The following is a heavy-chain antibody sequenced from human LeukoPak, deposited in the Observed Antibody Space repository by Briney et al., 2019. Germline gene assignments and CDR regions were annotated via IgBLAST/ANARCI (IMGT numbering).Heavy chain of an antibody. V-gene: IGHV1-18*04. CDR3: ARDYTAPYSSGWYPDY. CDR1: GYSFTSYA. CDR2: ISRYNGDT. D-gene: IGHD6-19*01. Sequence: ASVKVSCKASGYSFTSYAISWLRQAPGQGLEWMGWISRYNGDTKYAQKVQGRVTMTTDTSTRTAYMDLRNLRSDDTAVYYCARDYTAPYSSGWYPDYWGQGTLVTVSS. J-gene: IGHJ4*02.